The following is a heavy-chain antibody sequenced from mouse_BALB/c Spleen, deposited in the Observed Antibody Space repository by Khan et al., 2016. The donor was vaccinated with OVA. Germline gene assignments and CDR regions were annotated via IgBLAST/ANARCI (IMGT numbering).Heavy chain of an antibody. CDR1: GYSITSGYG. CDR3: ARTSRINY. V-gene: IGHV3-2*02. J-gene: IGHJ2*01. CDR2: ISYSGST. D-gene: IGHD3-3*01. Sequence: EVQLQESGPGLVKPSQSLSLTCTVTGYSITSGYGWNWIRQFPGNKLEWMGYISYSGSTNYNPSLKRRISITRDTSKNQFFLQLNSVTTEHTATDYCARTSRINYWGQGTTLTVSS.